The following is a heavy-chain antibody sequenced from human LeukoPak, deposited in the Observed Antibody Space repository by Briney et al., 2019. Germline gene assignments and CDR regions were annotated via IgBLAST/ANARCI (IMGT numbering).Heavy chain of an antibody. J-gene: IGHJ4*02. CDR1: GFTFSSYA. CDR2: ISGSGGST. V-gene: IGHV3-23*01. CDR3: AKDPHYYYDSSGGLSDY. D-gene: IGHD3-22*01. Sequence: PGGSLRLSCAASGFTFSSYAMSWVRQAPVKGLEWVSAISGSGGSTYYADSVKGRFTISRDNSKNTLYLQMNSLRAEDTAVYYCAKDPHYYYDSSGGLSDYWGQGTLVTVSS.